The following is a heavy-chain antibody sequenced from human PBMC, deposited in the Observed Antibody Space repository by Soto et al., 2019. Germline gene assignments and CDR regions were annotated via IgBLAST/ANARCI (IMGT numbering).Heavy chain of an antibody. Sequence: GASVKVSCKASGGTFSSYAISWVRQAPGQGLEWMGGIIPIFGTANYAQKFQGRVTITADESTSTAYMELSSLRSEDTAVYYCARDREKVLGYCSGGSCYPTHYYGMDVWGQGTTVTVSS. J-gene: IGHJ6*02. CDR1: GGTFSSYA. V-gene: IGHV1-69*13. CDR2: IIPIFGTA. D-gene: IGHD2-15*01. CDR3: ARDREKVLGYCSGGSCYPTHYYGMDV.